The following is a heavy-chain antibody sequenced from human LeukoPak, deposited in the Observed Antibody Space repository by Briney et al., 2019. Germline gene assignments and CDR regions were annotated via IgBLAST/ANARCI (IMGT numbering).Heavy chain of an antibody. D-gene: IGHD5-12*01. CDR2: IYYSGST. V-gene: IGHV4-59*08. CDR1: GGSISSHY. J-gene: IGHJ3*02. CDR3: ARRRVAMGMDAFDI. Sequence: KPSETLSLTCTVSGGSISSHYWSWIRQPPGKGLEWIGYIYYSGSTNYNPSLKSRVTISVDTSKNQFSLKLTSVTAADTAVYYCARRRVAMGMDAFDIWGQGTMVTVSS.